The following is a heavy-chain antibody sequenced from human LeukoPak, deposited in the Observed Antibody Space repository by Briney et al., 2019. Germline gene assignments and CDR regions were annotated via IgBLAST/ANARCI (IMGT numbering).Heavy chain of an antibody. CDR3: ARDYYGSGSLFDY. V-gene: IGHV3-7*01. CDR2: IKQDGSEK. D-gene: IGHD3-10*01. J-gene: IGHJ4*02. CDR1: GFTFSSYW. Sequence: GGSLRLSCAASGFTFSSYWMSWVRQAPGKGLEWVANIKQDGSEKYYVDSVKGRFTISRDNAKNSLYLQMNSLRAEDTAVYYCARDYYGSGSLFDYWGQGTLVTVSS.